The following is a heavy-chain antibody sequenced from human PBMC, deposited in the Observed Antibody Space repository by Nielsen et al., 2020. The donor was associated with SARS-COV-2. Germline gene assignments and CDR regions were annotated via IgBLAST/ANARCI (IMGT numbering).Heavy chain of an antibody. CDR1: GYSFTSYW. D-gene: IGHD4-11*01. V-gene: IGHV5-51*01. CDR2: IYPGDSDT. J-gene: IGHJ4*02. Sequence: GESLKISCKGSGYSFTSYWIGWVRQMPGKGLEWMGIIYPGDSDTRYSLSFQGQVTISADKSISTAYLQWSSLKASDTAMYYCARTSSPTVTTTHYYFDYWGQGTLVTVSS. CDR3: ARTSSPTVTTTHYYFDY.